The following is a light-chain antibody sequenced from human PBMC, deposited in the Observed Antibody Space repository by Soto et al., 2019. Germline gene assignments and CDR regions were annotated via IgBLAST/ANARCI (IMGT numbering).Light chain of an antibody. J-gene: IGKJ1*01. CDR2: AAS. V-gene: IGKV1-8*01. CDR3: QHYYTYPWT. CDR1: QDIRDY. Sequence: AIRMTQSPSSLSASTGDRVIITCRASQDIRDYLVWYQQKPGKAPKVLIHAASTLQGGVSSRFSGSRSGTDFTLTINSLQPEDFATYYCQHYYTYPWTFGQGTKVEV.